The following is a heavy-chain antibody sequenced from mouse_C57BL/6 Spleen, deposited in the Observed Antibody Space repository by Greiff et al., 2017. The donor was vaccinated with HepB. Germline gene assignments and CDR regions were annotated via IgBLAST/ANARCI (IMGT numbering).Heavy chain of an antibody. CDR1: GFTFSSYT. V-gene: IGHV5-9*01. CDR2: ISGGGGNT. Sequence: DVMLVESGGGLVKPGGSLKLSCAASGFTFSSYTMSWVRQTPEKRLEWVATISGGGGNTYYPDSVKGRFTISRDNAKNTLYLQMSSLRSEDTALYYCARGITTVVADYWGQGTTLTVSS. J-gene: IGHJ2*01. CDR3: ARGITTVVADY. D-gene: IGHD1-1*01.